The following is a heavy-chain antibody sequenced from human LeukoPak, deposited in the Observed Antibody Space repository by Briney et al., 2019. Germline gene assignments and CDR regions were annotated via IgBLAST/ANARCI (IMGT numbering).Heavy chain of an antibody. CDR2: IYYSGST. CDR3: ARGRITMIVVVTPPVD. CDR1: GGSISSSSYY. J-gene: IGHJ4*02. D-gene: IGHD3-22*01. Sequence: SETLSLTCTVSGGSISSSSYYWGWIRQPPGKGLEWIGSIYYSGSTYYNPSLKSRVTISVDTSKNQFSLKLSSVTAADTAVYYCARGRITMIVVVTPPVDWGQGTLVTVSS. V-gene: IGHV4-39*07.